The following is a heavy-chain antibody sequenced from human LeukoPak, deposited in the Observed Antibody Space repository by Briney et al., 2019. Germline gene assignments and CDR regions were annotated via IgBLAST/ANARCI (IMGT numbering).Heavy chain of an antibody. D-gene: IGHD5-12*01. Sequence: GRSLRLSCAASGFTIIGYAMYWVRQAPGKGLECVSVIYTGGSTKYADSVKGRFTSSRDKNTLYLQVRGLRVEDTAVYYCARGRLGYSGYDLAYWGQGTLVTVSS. CDR1: GFTIIGYA. CDR3: ARGRLGYSGYDLAY. V-gene: IGHV3-66*01. CDR2: IYTGGST. J-gene: IGHJ4*02.